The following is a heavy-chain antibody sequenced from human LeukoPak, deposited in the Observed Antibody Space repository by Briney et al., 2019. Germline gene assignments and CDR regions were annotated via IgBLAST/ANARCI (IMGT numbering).Heavy chain of an antibody. Sequence: GGSLRLSCAASGFTFSTFAMIWVRQPPGKGLEWVSSIFPSGGEIRYADSVRGRFTISRDNSKSTLSLQMNSLRVEDTAIYYCATYRQVLLPFESWGQGTLVTVSS. J-gene: IGHJ4*02. D-gene: IGHD5-18*01. CDR2: IFPSGGEI. CDR1: GFTFSTFA. V-gene: IGHV3-23*01. CDR3: ATYRQVLLPFES.